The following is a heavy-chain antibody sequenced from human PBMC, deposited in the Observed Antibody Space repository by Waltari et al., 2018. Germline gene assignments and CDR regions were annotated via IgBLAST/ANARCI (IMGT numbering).Heavy chain of an antibody. Sequence: QVQLVQSGAEVKKPGSSVKVSCKASGGTFSSYAISWVRQAPGQGLEWMGGIIPIFGTANYAQKFQGRVTITADESTSTAYMELSSLRSEDTAVYYCARDVGDLNWNDDAFDIWGQGTMVTVSS. D-gene: IGHD1-20*01. CDR3: ARDVGDLNWNDDAFDI. CDR1: GGTFSSYA. J-gene: IGHJ3*02. CDR2: IIPIFGTA. V-gene: IGHV1-69*01.